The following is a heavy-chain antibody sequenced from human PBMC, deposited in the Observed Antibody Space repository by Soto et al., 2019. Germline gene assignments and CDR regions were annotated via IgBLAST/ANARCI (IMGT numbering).Heavy chain of an antibody. CDR1: GYSFTSYG. CDR2: ISTYNGDT. V-gene: IGHV1-18*04. D-gene: IGHD6-19*01. Sequence: QVQLVQSVTEVKKPGASVQVSCKASGYSFTSYGINWVRQAPGQGLEWMGWISTYNGDTNYAQKFRGRVTMTTDTSTTTAYMELRRLTSDDTAVYFCARGDSTGSPRGWFDPWGQGTVVTVSS. J-gene: IGHJ5*02. CDR3: ARGDSTGSPRGWFDP.